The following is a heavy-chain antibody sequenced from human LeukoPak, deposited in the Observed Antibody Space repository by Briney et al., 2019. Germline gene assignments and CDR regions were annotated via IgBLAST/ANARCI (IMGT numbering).Heavy chain of an antibody. CDR2: IRYDGSNK. D-gene: IGHD5-12*01. CDR3: AKTSPSGSYYFDY. CDR1: GFTFSSYG. Sequence: TGGSLRLSCAASGFTFSSYGMHWVRQAPGKGLEWVAFIRYDGSNKYYADSVKGRFAISRDNSKNTLYLQVNSLRVEDTALYYCAKTSPSGSYYFDYWGQGTLVTVSS. V-gene: IGHV3-30*02. J-gene: IGHJ4*02.